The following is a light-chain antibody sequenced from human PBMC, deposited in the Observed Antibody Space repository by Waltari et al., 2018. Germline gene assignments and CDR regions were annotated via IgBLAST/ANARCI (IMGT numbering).Light chain of an antibody. V-gene: IGLV2-14*01. CDR3: SSQSSNDVVL. CDR2: DVS. J-gene: IGLJ2*01. Sequence: QSALTQPASVSGSPGQSVTIFCAGTSNDVGVYTSFLWYQEHPGQAPRVIIYDVSDRPSGVSDRFSGSKSGNTASLTISGLQAEDEADYYCSSQSSNDVVLFGGGTKLTVL. CDR1: SNDVGVYTS.